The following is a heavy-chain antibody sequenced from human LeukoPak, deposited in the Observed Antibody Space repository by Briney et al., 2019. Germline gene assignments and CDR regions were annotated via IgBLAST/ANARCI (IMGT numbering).Heavy chain of an antibody. Sequence: GGSLRLSCAASGFTLDEYGMSWVRQAPGKGLDWVSGINRNSGSTGYADSVKGRFTISRDNAKNSLYLQMNSLKPDDTAAYYCARDLLVVSYDSSGLPQKTNDYWGQGTLVTVSS. CDR3: ARDLLVVSYDSSGLPQKTNDY. CDR2: INRNSGST. V-gene: IGHV3-20*04. D-gene: IGHD3-22*01. CDR1: GFTLDEYG. J-gene: IGHJ4*02.